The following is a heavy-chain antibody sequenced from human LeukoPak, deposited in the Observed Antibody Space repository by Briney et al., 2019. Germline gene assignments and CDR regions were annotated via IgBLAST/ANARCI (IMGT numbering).Heavy chain of an antibody. Sequence: GGSLRLSCAASGFTFSSYAMSWVRQAPRKGLEWVSAISGSGGSTYYADFVKGRFTISRDNSKNTVYLQMNSLRVEDTAVYYCARGALYQYYLDYWGWGQGTLVTVSS. CDR3: ARGALYQYYLDYWG. J-gene: IGHJ4*02. D-gene: IGHD4-17*01. CDR2: ISGSGGST. V-gene: IGHV3-23*01. CDR1: GFTFSSYA.